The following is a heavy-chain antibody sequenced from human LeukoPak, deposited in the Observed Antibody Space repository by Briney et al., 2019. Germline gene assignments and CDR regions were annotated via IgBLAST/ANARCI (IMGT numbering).Heavy chain of an antibody. CDR1: GYSFTSYW. CDR2: IYPGDSDT. J-gene: IGHJ4*02. CDR3: ARDSGERGSGSYLIAY. D-gene: IGHD3-10*01. V-gene: IGHV5-51*01. Sequence: GESLKISCKGSGYSFTSYWISWVRQMPGKGLEWMGIIYPGDSDTRYSPSFQGQVTISADKSISTAYLQWSSLKASDTAMYYCARDSGERGSGSYLIAYWGQGTLVTVSS.